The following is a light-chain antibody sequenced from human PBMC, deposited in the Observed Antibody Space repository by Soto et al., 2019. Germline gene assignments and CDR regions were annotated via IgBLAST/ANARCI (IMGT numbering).Light chain of an antibody. CDR3: QQYDSSPIT. Sequence: EIVLTQSPGTLSLSPGERATLSCRASQSVSSSYLAWYQQKPGQAPRLLIYGASSRATGIPDRFSGSGSGTDFTLTISRLEPEDFAVYYCQQYDSSPITFGQGTKVDI. J-gene: IGKJ1*01. CDR1: QSVSSSY. CDR2: GAS. V-gene: IGKV3-20*01.